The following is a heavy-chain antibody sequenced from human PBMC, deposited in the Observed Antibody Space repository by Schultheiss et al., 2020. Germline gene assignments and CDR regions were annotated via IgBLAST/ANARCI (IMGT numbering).Heavy chain of an antibody. D-gene: IGHD6-13*01. CDR1: GFTFSSYG. CDR3: ARGMRDIAAAGVGY. CDR2: ISYDGSNK. V-gene: IGHV3-30*03. Sequence: GGSLRLSCAASGFTFSSYGMHWVRQAPGKGLEWVAVISYDGSNKYYADSVKGRFTISRDNSKNTLYLQMNSLRAEDTAVYYCARGMRDIAAAGVGYWGQGTLVNVSS. J-gene: IGHJ4*02.